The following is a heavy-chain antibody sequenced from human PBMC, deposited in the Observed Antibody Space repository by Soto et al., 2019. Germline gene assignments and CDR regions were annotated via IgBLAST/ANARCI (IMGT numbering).Heavy chain of an antibody. CDR2: LSYDGSNK. V-gene: IGHV3-30-3*01. CDR3: ATGSSSGWYYFDY. D-gene: IGHD6-19*01. CDR1: GFTFSSYA. Sequence: GGSLRLSCAASGFTFSSYAMHWVRQAPGKGLEWVAVLSYDGSNKYYADSVKGRFTISRDNSKNTLYLQMNSLRAEDTAVYDCATGSSSGWYYFDYWGEGTLVTVSS. J-gene: IGHJ4*02.